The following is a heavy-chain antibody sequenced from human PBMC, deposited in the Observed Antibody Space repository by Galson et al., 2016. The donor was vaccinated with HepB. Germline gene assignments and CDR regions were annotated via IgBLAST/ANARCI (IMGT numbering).Heavy chain of an antibody. CDR2: ITDDGSNT. D-gene: IGHD2-15*01. V-gene: IGHV3-23*01. Sequence: SLRLSCAASGFSFSNFAMSWVRQAPGKGLEWVSAITDDGSNTYYADSVKGRFTISRDTSKNTLYLQMNSLRAEDTAVYFCAKDYGDCSGGRCYSPTLFDYWGQGTLVTVSS. CDR1: GFSFSNFA. J-gene: IGHJ4*02. CDR3: AKDYGDCSGGRCYSPTLFDY.